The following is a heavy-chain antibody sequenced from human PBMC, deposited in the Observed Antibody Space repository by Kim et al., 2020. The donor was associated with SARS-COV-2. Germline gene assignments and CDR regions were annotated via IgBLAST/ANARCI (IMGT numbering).Heavy chain of an antibody. CDR1: GGSFSGYY. J-gene: IGHJ4*02. D-gene: IGHD6-13*01. CDR2: INHSGST. V-gene: IGHV4-34*01. CDR3: ARGSVIAAAGVFDY. Sequence: SETLSLTCAVYGGSFSGYYWSWIRQPPGKGLEWIGEINHSGSTNYNPSLKSRVTISVDTSKNQFSLKLSSVTAADTAVYYCARGSVIAAAGVFDYWGQGT.